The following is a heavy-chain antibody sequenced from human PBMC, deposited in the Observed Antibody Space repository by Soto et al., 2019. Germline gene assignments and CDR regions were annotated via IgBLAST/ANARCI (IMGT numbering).Heavy chain of an antibody. CDR3: ARSLPADRQYCSGGSCYYPGAFDI. V-gene: IGHV4-39*01. CDR1: GGSISSSSYY. J-gene: IGHJ3*02. D-gene: IGHD2-15*01. CDR2: IYYSGST. Sequence: QLQLQESGPGLVKPSETLSLTCTVSGGSISSSSYYWGWLRQPPGKVLEWIGSIYYSGSTYYNPSLKSRVTISVDTSKNQFSLKLSSVTAADTAVYYCARSLPADRQYCSGGSCYYPGAFDIWGQGTMVTVSS.